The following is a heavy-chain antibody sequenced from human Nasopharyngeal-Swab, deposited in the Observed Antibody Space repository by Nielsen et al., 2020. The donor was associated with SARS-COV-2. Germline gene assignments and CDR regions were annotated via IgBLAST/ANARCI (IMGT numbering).Heavy chain of an antibody. D-gene: IGHD3-22*01. V-gene: IGHV1-18*04. CDR2: VSAYSGNT. Sequence: ASVKVSCKASGYNFGIGGISWVRQAPGQGPEGMGGVSAYSGNTNYAQKFQGRVTMTTDTSTTTAYMELRDLRSDDTAVYYCVKDANYLYTSGYYYSNFAFDIWGQGTLVTVSS. CDR1: GYNFGIGG. J-gene: IGHJ3*02. CDR3: VKDANYLYTSGYYYSNFAFDI.